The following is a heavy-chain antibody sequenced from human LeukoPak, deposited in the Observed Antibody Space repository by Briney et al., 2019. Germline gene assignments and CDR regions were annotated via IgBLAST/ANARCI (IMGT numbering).Heavy chain of an antibody. CDR3: ARDVDTPMVLPDY. D-gene: IGHD5-18*01. V-gene: IGHV3-48*02. Sequence: PGGSLRLSCAASGFMFSSYSMNWVRQAPGKGLEWVSFISSCSRTIYYADSVKGRFTISRDNAKNSLYLQMNSLRDEDTAVYYCARDVDTPMVLPDYWGQETLVTVSS. J-gene: IGHJ4*02. CDR2: ISSCSRTI. CDR1: GFMFSSYS.